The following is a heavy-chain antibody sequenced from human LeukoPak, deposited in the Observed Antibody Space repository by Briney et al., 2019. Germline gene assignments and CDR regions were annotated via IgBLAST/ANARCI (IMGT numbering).Heavy chain of an antibody. Sequence: WIGEINHSGSTNYNPSLKSRVTISVDTSKNQFSLKLSSVTAADTAVYYCARPAGYPGLNYFDYWGQGTLVTVSS. J-gene: IGHJ4*02. CDR2: INHSGST. CDR3: ARPAGYPGLNYFDY. D-gene: IGHD6-25*01. V-gene: IGHV4-34*01.